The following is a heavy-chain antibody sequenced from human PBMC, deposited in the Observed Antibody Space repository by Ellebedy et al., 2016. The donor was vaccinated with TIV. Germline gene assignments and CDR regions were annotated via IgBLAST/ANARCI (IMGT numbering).Heavy chain of an antibody. CDR2: ISKSGDYT. D-gene: IGHD3-22*01. Sequence: GESLKISXAASGFLFSAYGINWIRLAPGKGPEWVSFISKSGDYTSYADSVKGRFTISRDNSKNTLYLQMNSLRAEDTAVYYCARDLGGYYYFDYWGQGTLVTVSS. CDR1: GFLFSAYG. CDR3: ARDLGGYYYFDY. J-gene: IGHJ4*02. V-gene: IGHV3-21*01.